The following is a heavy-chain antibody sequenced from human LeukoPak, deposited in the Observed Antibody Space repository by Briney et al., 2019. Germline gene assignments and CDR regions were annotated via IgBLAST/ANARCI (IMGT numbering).Heavy chain of an antibody. CDR3: ARQAISNLAFDY. Sequence: ASETLSLTCTVSGGSISSYYWSWIRQPPGKGLEWIGYIYYSGSTNYNPSLKSRVTISVDTSKNQFSLKLSSVTAADTAVYYCARQAISNLAFDYWGQGTLVTVS. V-gene: IGHV4-59*08. J-gene: IGHJ4*02. CDR2: IYYSGST. D-gene: IGHD3-3*01. CDR1: GGSISSYY.